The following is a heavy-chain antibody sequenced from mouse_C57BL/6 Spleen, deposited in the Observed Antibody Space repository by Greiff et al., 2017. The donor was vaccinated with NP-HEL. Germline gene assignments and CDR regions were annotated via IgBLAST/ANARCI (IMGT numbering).Heavy chain of an antibody. D-gene: IGHD2-5*01. V-gene: IGHV1-52*01. J-gene: IGHJ3*01. CDR2: IDPSARAT. CDR3: ARSDYSNSAWFAY. Sequence: QVQLQQPGAELVRPGSSVKLSCKASGYTFTSYWLRWVKPRPIQGLEWIGNIDPSARATHSNHPFKDQATLTVDQSSSTAYMQLSSLTSDDSAVYYCARSDYSNSAWFAYWGQGTLVTVSA. CDR1: GYTFTSYW.